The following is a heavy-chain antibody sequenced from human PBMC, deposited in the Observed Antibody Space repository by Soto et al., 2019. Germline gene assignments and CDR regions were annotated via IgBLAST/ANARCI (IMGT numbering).Heavy chain of an antibody. D-gene: IGHD2-21*02. CDR1: GFTCSHYP. V-gene: IGHV3-30*04. Sequence: QMQLVQSGGGVVQPGRSLRLSCAASGFTCSHYPMHWVRQAPGKGLEWVAVMSFDGSNKFYADSVKGRFTISKDNSQNTLYLQMNDLRHEDTAVYYCARLPGPLVSVLYIYPLDARESPSDVDIWGQGTTVTVSS. CDR3: ARLPGPLVSVLYIYPLDARESPSDVDI. J-gene: IGHJ6*02. CDR2: MSFDGSNK.